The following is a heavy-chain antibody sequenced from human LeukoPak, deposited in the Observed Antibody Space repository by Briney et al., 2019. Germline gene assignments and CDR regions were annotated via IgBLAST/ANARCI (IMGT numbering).Heavy chain of an antibody. CDR3: ARIGVGKAFDY. D-gene: IGHD2-15*01. Sequence: PSETLSLTCTVSGGSISSYYWSWIRQPPGKGLESIGYIYYCGSTNSNPSLKSRVTISVDTSKNQFSLKLSSVTAADTAVYYCARIGVGKAFDYWGQGTLVTVSS. V-gene: IGHV4-59*01. CDR1: GGSISSYY. CDR2: IYYCGST. J-gene: IGHJ4*02.